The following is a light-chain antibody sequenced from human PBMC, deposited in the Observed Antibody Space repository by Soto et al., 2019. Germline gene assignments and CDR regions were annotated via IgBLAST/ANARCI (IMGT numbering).Light chain of an antibody. CDR1: SSDVGGYHY. V-gene: IGLV2-14*01. Sequence: QSALTQPASVSGSPGQSITISCTGTSSDVGGYHYVSWYQQHPGKAPNLIIYDVSHRPSVVSNRFSGSKSGNTASLTISGLQSEDEADYYCSSYTTSSTVVFGGGTKLTFL. CDR2: DVS. CDR3: SSYTTSSTVV. J-gene: IGLJ2*01.